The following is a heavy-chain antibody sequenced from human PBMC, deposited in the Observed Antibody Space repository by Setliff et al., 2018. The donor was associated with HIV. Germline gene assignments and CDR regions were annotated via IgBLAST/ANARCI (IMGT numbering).Heavy chain of an antibody. CDR2: MNRDGSEK. CDR3: ARDPAFGAFDI. V-gene: IGHV3-7*04. Sequence: GGSLRLSCAASGFTFSSSWMTWVRQAPGRGLEYVAGMNRDGSEKGYADSVKGRFSISRDNAKNSQYLQMSSLRTEDTAVYFCARDPAFGAFDIWGQGTMVTVSS. D-gene: IGHD3-10*01. CDR1: GFTFSSSW. J-gene: IGHJ3*02.